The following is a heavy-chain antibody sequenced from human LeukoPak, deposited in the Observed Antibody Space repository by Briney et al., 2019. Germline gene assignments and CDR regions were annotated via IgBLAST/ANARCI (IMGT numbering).Heavy chain of an antibody. D-gene: IGHD6-19*01. CDR3: ARGLFSSGWYPIDY. Sequence: GGSLRLSCAASGFTFSSYEMNWVRHAPGKGLEWVSYISSSGSTIYYADSVKGRFTISRDNAKNSLYLQMNSLRAEDTAVYYCARGLFSSGWYPIDYWGQGTLVTVSS. J-gene: IGHJ4*02. V-gene: IGHV3-48*03. CDR2: ISSSGSTI. CDR1: GFTFSSYE.